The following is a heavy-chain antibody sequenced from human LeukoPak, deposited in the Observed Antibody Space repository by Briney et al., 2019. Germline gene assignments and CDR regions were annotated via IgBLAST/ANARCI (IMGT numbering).Heavy chain of an antibody. Sequence: PSETLSLTCTVSGGSISSISYYWGWIRQPPGKGLEWIGSMYYSGSAYYNPSLKSRVTISVDTSKKQGSLKLSSVTAADTAVYYCARQGIAPRSDGAFDIWGQGTMVTVSS. V-gene: IGHV4-39*01. CDR3: ARQGIAPRSDGAFDI. CDR1: GGSISSISYY. J-gene: IGHJ3*02. CDR2: MYYSGSA. D-gene: IGHD6-6*01.